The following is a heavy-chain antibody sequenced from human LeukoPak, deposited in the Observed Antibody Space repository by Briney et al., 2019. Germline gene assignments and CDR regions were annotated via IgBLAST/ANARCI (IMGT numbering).Heavy chain of an antibody. J-gene: IGHJ4*02. D-gene: IGHD5-12*01. V-gene: IGHV5-51*01. CDR1: GYSFASYW. CDR3: ARRYSGYEYFEY. Sequence: GESLTISCKGSGYSFASYWIGWVRQMPGKGLEWMGIIYPGDSDTRYSPSFQGQVTIPADKSINTAYLHWSSLKASDTAMYYCARRYSGYEYFEYWGQGTLVTVSS. CDR2: IYPGDSDT.